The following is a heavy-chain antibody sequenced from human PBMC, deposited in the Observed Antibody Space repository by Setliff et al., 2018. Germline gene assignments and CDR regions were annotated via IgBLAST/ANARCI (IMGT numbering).Heavy chain of an antibody. CDR2: INPSGGLT. D-gene: IGHD3-3*01. CDR3: ARDRLYNSWSGTSITAPHDAFDI. V-gene: IGHV1-46*03. J-gene: IGHJ3*02. Sequence: GASVKVSCKASGYTLSKYYMHWVRQAPGQGLEWMGIINPSGGLTKHAQKFQGRVTMTSDTSTNTVYLEVSSLRSEDTAVYFCARDRLYNSWSGTSITAPHDAFDIWGQGTMVTVSS. CDR1: GYTLSKYY.